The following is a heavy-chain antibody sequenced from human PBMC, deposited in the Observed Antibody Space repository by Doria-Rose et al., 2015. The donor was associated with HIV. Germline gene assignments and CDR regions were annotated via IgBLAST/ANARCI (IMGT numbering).Heavy chain of an antibody. Sequence: LKESGPVLVKPTETLTLTCTVSGVSLSSPGMGVSWIRQPPGKALEWLANIFSDDERSYKTSLMSRLTISRGTSTSQVVLTMTDMDPVDTATYYCARIKSSRWYHKYYFDFWGQGTLVIVSA. D-gene: IGHD6-13*01. CDR1: GVSLSSPGMG. J-gene: IGHJ4*02. CDR3: ARIKSSRWYHKYYFDF. V-gene: IGHV2-26*01. CDR2: IFSDDER.